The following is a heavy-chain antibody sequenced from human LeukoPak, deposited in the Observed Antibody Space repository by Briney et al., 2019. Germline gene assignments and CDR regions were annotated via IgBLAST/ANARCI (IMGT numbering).Heavy chain of an antibody. D-gene: IGHD4-17*01. CDR3: ARKNRGQTYGSFLDY. Sequence: SETLSLTCTVSGASFNSGSSYWSWIRQPPGKGPEWIGYIYYSGSTHYNPSLKSRVTISLDTSKNEFSLKLSSLTAADPAMYFCARKNRGQTYGSFLDYWGQGTLVTVSS. V-gene: IGHV4-61*01. J-gene: IGHJ4*02. CDR2: IYYSGST. CDR1: GASFNSGSSY.